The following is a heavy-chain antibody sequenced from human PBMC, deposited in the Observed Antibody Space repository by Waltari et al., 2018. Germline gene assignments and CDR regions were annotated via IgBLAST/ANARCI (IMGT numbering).Heavy chain of an antibody. CDR1: GYSFTNYA. V-gene: IGHV7-4-1*02. CDR2: ITTNTENP. Sequence: QVQLVQSGSEWKKPGASVKVSCKAYGYSFTNYAINWVRQAPGQGLELMGWITTNTENPTYTQGFTRRFVFSLDTSVSTAYLQINDLKAEDTAVYYCAPMGASRLTWTDWGQGTLVTVSS. J-gene: IGHJ4*02. D-gene: IGHD1-26*01. CDR3: APMGASRLTWTD.